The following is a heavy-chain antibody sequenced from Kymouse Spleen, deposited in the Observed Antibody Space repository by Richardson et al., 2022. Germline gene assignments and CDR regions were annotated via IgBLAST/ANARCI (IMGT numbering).Heavy chain of an antibody. CDR3: ARHLTGDRPYWYFDL. J-gene: IGHJ2*01. CDR1: GGSISSSSYY. D-gene: IGHD3-9*01. V-gene: IGHV4-39*01. Sequence: QLQLQESGPGLVKPSETLSLTCTVSGGSISSSSYYWGWIRQPPGKGLEWIGSIYYSGSTYYNPSLKSRVTISVDTSKNQFSLKLSSVTAADTAVYYCARHLTGDRPYWYFDLWGRGTLVTVSS. CDR2: IYYSGST.